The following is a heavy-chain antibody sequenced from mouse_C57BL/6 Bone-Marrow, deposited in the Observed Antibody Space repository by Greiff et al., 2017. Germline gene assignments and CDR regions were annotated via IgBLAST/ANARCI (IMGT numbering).Heavy chain of an antibody. D-gene: IGHD2-1*01. CDR1: GFSLTSYG. Sequence: QVQLKQSGPGLVQPSQSLSITCTVSGFSLTSYGVHWVRQSPGKGLEWLGVIWSGGSTDYNAAFISRLSISKDNSKSQVFFKMNSLQADDTAIYYCARGAYGILAYWGQGTLVTVSA. CDR3: ARGAYGILAY. CDR2: IWSGGST. V-gene: IGHV2-2*01. J-gene: IGHJ3*01.